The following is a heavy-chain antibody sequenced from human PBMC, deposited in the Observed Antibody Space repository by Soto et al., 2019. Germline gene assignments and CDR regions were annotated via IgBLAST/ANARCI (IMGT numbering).Heavy chain of an antibody. CDR2: IKSKTDGGTT. D-gene: IGHD2-15*01. CDR1: GFTFSNAW. Sequence: EVQLVESGGGLVKPGGSLRLSCAASGFTFSNAWMSWVRQAPGKGLEWVGRIKSKTDGGTTDYAAPVKGRFTISRDDSKNTLYLQMNSLKTVDTAVYYCTTDSIPNIVGVVAAPMDGWGQGTLVTVS. V-gene: IGHV3-15*01. CDR3: TTDSIPNIVGVVAAPMDG. J-gene: IGHJ4*02.